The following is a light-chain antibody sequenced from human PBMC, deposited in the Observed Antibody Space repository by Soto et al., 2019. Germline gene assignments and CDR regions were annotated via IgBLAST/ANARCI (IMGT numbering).Light chain of an antibody. Sequence: QSALAQPASVSGSPGQSITISCTGTSSDVGGYNYVSWYQQHPGKAPKLMIYDVSNRPSGFSNRFSGSKSGNTASLTFSGLRAEDEADYYCSSYTSSSTYVFGTGTKVTVL. CDR2: DVS. J-gene: IGLJ1*01. CDR1: SSDVGGYNY. CDR3: SSYTSSSTYV. V-gene: IGLV2-14*01.